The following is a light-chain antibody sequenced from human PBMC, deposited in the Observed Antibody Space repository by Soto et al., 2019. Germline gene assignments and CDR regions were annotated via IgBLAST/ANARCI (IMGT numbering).Light chain of an antibody. CDR2: GNT. Sequence: QSVLAQPPSVSGAPGQRVTISCTGSSSNIGADFAVHWYQQLPGTAPKLLIYGNTNRPSGVPDRFSGYRSGTSASLAITGLQAEDEADYYCQSYDRSLSAPYVFGAGTKVTVL. V-gene: IGLV1-40*01. CDR1: SSNIGADFA. J-gene: IGLJ1*01. CDR3: QSYDRSLSAPYV.